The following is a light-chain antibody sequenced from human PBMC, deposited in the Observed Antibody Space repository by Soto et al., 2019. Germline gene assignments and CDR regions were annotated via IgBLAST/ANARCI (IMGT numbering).Light chain of an antibody. J-gene: IGLJ2*01. CDR1: SSDVGGYNY. Sequence: QSALTQPPSASWSPGQSVTISCTGTSSDVGGYNYVSWYQQHPGKAPKLMIYEVSKRPSGVPDRFSGSKSGNTASLTVSGLQAEDEADYYCSSYAGSNPLVVFGGGTKLTVL. CDR3: SSYAGSNPLVV. CDR2: EVS. V-gene: IGLV2-8*01.